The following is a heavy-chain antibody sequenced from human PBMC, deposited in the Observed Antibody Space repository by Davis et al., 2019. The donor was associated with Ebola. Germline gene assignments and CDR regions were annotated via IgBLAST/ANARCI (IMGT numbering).Heavy chain of an antibody. CDR1: GYTFTGYY. D-gene: IGHD6-6*01. CDR3: ARTPVDSSSWTLDY. J-gene: IGHJ4*02. CDR2: INPNSGGT. V-gene: IGHV1-2*04. Sequence: ASVKVSCKASGYTFTGYYMHWVRQAPGQGLEWMGWINPNSGGTNYAQKFQGWVTMTRDTSISTAYMELSRLRSDDTAVYYCARTPVDSSSWTLDYWGQGTLVTVSS.